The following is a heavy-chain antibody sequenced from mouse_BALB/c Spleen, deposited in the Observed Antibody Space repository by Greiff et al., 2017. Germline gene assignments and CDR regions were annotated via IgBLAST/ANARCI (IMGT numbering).Heavy chain of an antibody. CDR2: INSNGGST. J-gene: IGHJ2*01. Sequence: EVKLVESGGGLVKLGGSLKLSCAASGFTFSSYYMSWVRQTPEKRLELVAAINSNGGSTYYPDTVKGRFTISRDNAKNTLYLQMSSLTSEDTALYYCARQIYFDYFDYWGQGTTLTVSS. V-gene: IGHV5-6-2*01. D-gene: IGHD2-1*01. CDR1: GFTFSSYY. CDR3: ARQIYFDYFDY.